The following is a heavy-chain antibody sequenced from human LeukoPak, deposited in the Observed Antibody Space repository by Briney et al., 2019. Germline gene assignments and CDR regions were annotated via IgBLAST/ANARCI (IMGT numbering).Heavy chain of an antibody. CDR2: IYTSGST. J-gene: IGHJ4*02. V-gene: IGHV4-4*07. Sequence: KASETLSLTCTVSGGSISSYYWSWIRQPAGKGLEWIGRIYTSGSTNYNPSLKSRVTMSVDTSKNQFSLKLSSVTAADTAVYYCVREGGYDFWSGSLSAVDYWGQGTLVTVSS. D-gene: IGHD3-3*01. CDR1: GGSISSYY. CDR3: VREGGYDFWSGSLSAVDY.